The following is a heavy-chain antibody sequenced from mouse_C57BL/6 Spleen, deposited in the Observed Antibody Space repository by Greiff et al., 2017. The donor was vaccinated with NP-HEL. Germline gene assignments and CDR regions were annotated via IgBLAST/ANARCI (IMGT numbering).Heavy chain of an antibody. CDR2: IYPGDGDT. V-gene: IGHV1-82*01. J-gene: IGHJ2*01. CDR1: GYAFSSSW. Sequence: QVQLKESGPELVKPGASVKISCKASGYAFSSSWMNWVKQRPGKGLEWIGRIYPGDGDTNYNGKFKGKATLTADKSSSTAYMQLSSLTSEDSAVYFCARAIYYYGSSHDYWGQGTTLTVSS. D-gene: IGHD1-1*01. CDR3: ARAIYYYGSSHDY.